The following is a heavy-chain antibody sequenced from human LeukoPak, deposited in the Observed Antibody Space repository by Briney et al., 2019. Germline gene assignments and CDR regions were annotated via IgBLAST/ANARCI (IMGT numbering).Heavy chain of an antibody. D-gene: IGHD1-26*01. V-gene: IGHV3-7*01. J-gene: IGHJ5*02. CDR1: GFSFTTYW. CDR3: AKKYSTGLDP. Sequence: GGSLRLSCAASGFSFTTYWMSWVRQAPGKGLEWVANIKQDGTEKYYVDSVKGRFTISRDNAKNSLYLQTNSLRVEDTAVYYCAKKYSTGLDPWGQGTLVTVSS. CDR2: IKQDGTEK.